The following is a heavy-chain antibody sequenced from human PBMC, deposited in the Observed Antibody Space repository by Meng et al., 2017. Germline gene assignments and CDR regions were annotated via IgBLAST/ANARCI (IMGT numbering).Heavy chain of an antibody. J-gene: IGHJ4*02. CDR1: GFTFSSYA. Sequence: GESLKISCAASGFTFSSYAMSWVRQAPGKGLEWVSAISGSGGSTYYADSVKGRFTISRDNSKNTLYLQMNSLRAEETAVYYCAKDVSAMVTGIFDYWGQGTLVTVSS. V-gene: IGHV3-23*01. D-gene: IGHD5-18*01. CDR2: ISGSGGST. CDR3: AKDVSAMVTGIFDY.